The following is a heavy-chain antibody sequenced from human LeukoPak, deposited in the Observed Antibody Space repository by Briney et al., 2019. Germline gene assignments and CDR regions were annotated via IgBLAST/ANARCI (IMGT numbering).Heavy chain of an antibody. D-gene: IGHD6-19*01. V-gene: IGHV4-39*01. CDR2: IYYSGST. Sequence: SETLSHTCTVSGGSISSSSYYWGWIRQPPGKGLEWIGSIYYSGSTYYNPSLKSRVTISVDTSKNQFSLKLSSVTAADTAVYYCARRSGLMGTVAGSYFDYWGQGTLVTVSS. J-gene: IGHJ4*02. CDR3: ARRSGLMGTVAGSYFDY. CDR1: GGSISSSSYY.